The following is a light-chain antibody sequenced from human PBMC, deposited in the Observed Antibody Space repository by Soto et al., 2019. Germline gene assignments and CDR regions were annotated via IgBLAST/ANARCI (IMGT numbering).Light chain of an antibody. Sequence: QSLLTQPASVSGSRGQSSTISCTGTMSDVAGYDYVSWYQQHPGKAPKLMIYEVSNRPSGVSSRFSGSKSDNTASLTISGLQADEEADYYCTSYTSTSTHNYVFGTGTKVTVL. CDR3: TSYTSTSTHNYV. J-gene: IGLJ1*01. CDR2: EVS. V-gene: IGLV2-14*01. CDR1: MSDVAGYDY.